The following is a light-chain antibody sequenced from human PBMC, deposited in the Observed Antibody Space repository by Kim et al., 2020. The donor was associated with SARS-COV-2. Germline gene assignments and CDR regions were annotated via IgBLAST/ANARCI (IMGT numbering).Light chain of an antibody. CDR3: QQSYSLVS. CDR2: AAS. Sequence: DIQMTQSPPSLSASVGDRVTIDCRASQNIGKYLNWYQQKSGKAPKVLIFAASSLQTGVPSRFSGGGSGTQFTLTIISLQPEDIATYFCQQSYSLVSFGGGTKVDIK. J-gene: IGKJ4*01. V-gene: IGKV1-39*01. CDR1: QNIGKY.